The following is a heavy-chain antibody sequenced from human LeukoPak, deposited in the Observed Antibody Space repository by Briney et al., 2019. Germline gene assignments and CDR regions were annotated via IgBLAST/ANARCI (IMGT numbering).Heavy chain of an antibody. D-gene: IGHD3-22*01. CDR2: INPSGGST. V-gene: IGHV1-46*01. CDR3: ASPYYYDSSGYSRYYYYGMDV. Sequence: GASVKVSCKASGYTFTSYYMHWVRQAPGQGLEWMGIINPSGGSTSYAQKFQGRVTMTRDTSTSTVYMELSSLRSEDTAVYYCASPYYYDSSGYSRYYYYGMDVWGQGTTVTVSS. CDR1: GYTFTSYY. J-gene: IGHJ6*02.